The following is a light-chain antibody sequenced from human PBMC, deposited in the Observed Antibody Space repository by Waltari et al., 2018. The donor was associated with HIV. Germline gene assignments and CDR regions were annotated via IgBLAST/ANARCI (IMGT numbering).Light chain of an antibody. CDR2: GAS. CDR1: QSVNSQ. Sequence: EVVMTQSPATMPVSPGERVTLYCRASQSVNSQLAWYQQKAGQAPRLLIHGASSRASGIPARFSGSGSGTDFSLTISSLKSEDFAIYYCQQYDNWPYTFGQGTKLDI. J-gene: IGKJ2*01. CDR3: QQYDNWPYT. V-gene: IGKV3-15*01.